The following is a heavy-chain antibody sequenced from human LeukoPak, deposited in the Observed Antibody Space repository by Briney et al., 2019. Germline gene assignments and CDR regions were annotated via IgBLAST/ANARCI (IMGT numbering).Heavy chain of an antibody. CDR2: IYPGDSDT. Sequence: GESLKISCKGSEYSFTSFTSYWIGWVRQMPGKGLEWMGIIYPGDSDTRYSPSFQGQVTISADKSISTAYLQWSSLNASDTAMYYCARYSSSSGSDYWGQGTLVTVSS. J-gene: IGHJ4*02. CDR1: EYSFTSFTSYW. D-gene: IGHD6-6*01. CDR3: ARYSSSSGSDY. V-gene: IGHV5-51*01.